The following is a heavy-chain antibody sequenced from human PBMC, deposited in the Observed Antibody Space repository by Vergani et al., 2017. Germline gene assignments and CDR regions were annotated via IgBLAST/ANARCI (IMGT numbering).Heavy chain of an antibody. Sequence: QVQLVQSGAEVKKPGASVKVSCKASGYTFSSYGVSWVRQAPGQGLELVGWISPYNGNTNYAQKFQGRVTMTTDISTTTAYMELRSLISDDTAVYYCAREGLGLFFDYWGQGTLVTVAS. J-gene: IGHJ4*02. CDR1: GYTFSSYG. V-gene: IGHV1-18*01. CDR2: ISPYNGNT. CDR3: AREGLGLFFDY. D-gene: IGHD3-16*01.